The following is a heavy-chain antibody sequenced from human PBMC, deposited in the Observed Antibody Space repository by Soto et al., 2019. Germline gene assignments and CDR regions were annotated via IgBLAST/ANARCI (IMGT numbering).Heavy chain of an antibody. D-gene: IGHD2-2*01. V-gene: IGHV3-9*01. CDR1: VFTCDDYA. J-gene: IGHJ6*02. CDR2: MSWDSSKI. Sequence: GGSLRLSCSASVFTCDDYAMHWVRQAPGKGLEWVSGMSWDSSKIAYADSVKGRFTISRDNAKNSLYLRMNSLRGEDTALYYCVKDIGSSNYYFGMDVWGQGTTVTVSS. CDR3: VKDIGSSNYYFGMDV.